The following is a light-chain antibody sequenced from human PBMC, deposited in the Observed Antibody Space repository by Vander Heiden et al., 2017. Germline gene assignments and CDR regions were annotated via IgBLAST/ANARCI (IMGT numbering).Light chain of an antibody. V-gene: IGKV1-33*01. Sequence: DIQMTQSPSSLSASVGDRVTITCQAGQDISNYLNWYQQKPGKAPKLLIYDASNLETGVPSRFSGSGSGTDFTFTISSLQPEDFATYYCQQDDNLPITFGGGTKVEIK. CDR3: QQDDNLPIT. CDR2: DAS. J-gene: IGKJ4*01. CDR1: QDISNY.